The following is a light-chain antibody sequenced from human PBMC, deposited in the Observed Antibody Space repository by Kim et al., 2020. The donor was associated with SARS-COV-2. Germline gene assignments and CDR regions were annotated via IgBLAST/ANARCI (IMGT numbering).Light chain of an antibody. CDR1: QLGDRY. J-gene: IGLJ3*02. V-gene: IGLV3-1*01. Sequence: SYELTQPPSVSVSAGQTASITCSGGQLGDRYASWYQQKPGQPPLLVIFKDTNRPSGIPERFSGSNSGNTATLTISGTQAIDEGDYYCQAWDTTTAVFGGGTRLTVL. CDR2: KDT. CDR3: QAWDTTTAV.